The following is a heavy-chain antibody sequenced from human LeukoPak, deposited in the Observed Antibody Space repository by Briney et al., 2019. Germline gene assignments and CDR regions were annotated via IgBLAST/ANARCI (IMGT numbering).Heavy chain of an antibody. CDR3: ARGSGSYSTYFDF. CDR2: ISWNGGST. J-gene: IGHJ4*02. D-gene: IGHD1-26*01. CDR1: GFNFDDYG. V-gene: IGHV3-20*04. Sequence: GGSLRLSCAASGFNFDDYGMTWVRQAPGEGLEWVSGISWNGGSTAYVDSVKGRFTISRDNAKNSLYLQMNSLGGEDTASYYCARGSGSYSTYFDFWGQGTLVTVSS.